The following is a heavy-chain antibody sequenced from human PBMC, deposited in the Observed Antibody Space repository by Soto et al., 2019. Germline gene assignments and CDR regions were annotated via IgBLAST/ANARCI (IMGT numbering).Heavy chain of an antibody. V-gene: IGHV1-3*01. CDR3: ARGYTSGWTFDF. Sequence: QVQLVQSGAEVKQPGASASVSCKASGYNFTTYVVHWLRQAPGQGPEWMGWINCGSGNTVYSQKFQGRVTFTRDTSARTAYMDLNSLTSGDTPVYYCARGYTSGWTFDFWGRGTLVTVSS. CDR2: INCGSGNT. CDR1: GYNFTTYV. D-gene: IGHD6-19*01. J-gene: IGHJ4*02.